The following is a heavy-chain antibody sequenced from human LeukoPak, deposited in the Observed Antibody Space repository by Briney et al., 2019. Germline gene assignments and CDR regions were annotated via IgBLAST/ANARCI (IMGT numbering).Heavy chain of an antibody. CDR1: GFTFSSYA. Sequence: GGSLRLSCAASGFTFSSYAMSWVRQAQGKGLEWASAISGSGGSTYYADSVKGRFTISRDNSKNTLYLQMNSLRAEDTAVYYCAKVQVGGHDYGVSDYWGQGTLATVSS. D-gene: IGHD4/OR15-4a*01. V-gene: IGHV3-23*01. J-gene: IGHJ4*02. CDR2: ISGSGGST. CDR3: AKVQVGGHDYGVSDY.